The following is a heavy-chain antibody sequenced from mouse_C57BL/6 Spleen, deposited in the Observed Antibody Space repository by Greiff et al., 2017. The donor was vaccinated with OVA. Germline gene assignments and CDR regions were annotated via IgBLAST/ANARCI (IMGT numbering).Heavy chain of an antibody. CDR1: GFTFSSYG. CDR3: AQLGREGFDY. J-gene: IGHJ2*01. CDR2: ISSGGSYT. Sequence: EVHLVESGGDLVKPGGSLKLSCAASGFTFSSYGMSWVRQTPDKRLEWVATISSGGSYTYYPDSVKGRFTISRDNAKNTLYLQMSSLKSEDTAMYYCAQLGREGFDYWGQGTTLTVSS. V-gene: IGHV5-6*01. D-gene: IGHD4-1*02.